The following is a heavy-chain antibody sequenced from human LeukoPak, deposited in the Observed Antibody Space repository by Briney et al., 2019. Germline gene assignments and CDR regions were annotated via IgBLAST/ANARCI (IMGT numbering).Heavy chain of an antibody. D-gene: IGHD3-22*01. CDR2: IYYSGTT. CDR1: GGSISSGNYY. V-gene: IGHV4-31*03. Sequence: PSETLSLTCTVSGGSISSGNYYWTWIRQHPGKGLEWIGYIYYSGTTFYNPSLKSRVTISIDTSKNQFSLKLTSVTAADTAVYYCARAEYYGSSAYPYWGQGTLVTVSS. J-gene: IGHJ4*02. CDR3: ARAEYYGSSAYPY.